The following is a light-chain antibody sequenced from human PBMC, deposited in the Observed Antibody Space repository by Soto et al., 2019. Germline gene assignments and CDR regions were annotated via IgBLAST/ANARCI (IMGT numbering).Light chain of an antibody. CDR3: QEFYIFPVT. Sequence: AIQLTQSPSSVSASVGDRITITCRASQDIHTFLAWYQQKPGKAPQLLIYKAATLQSGVPSRFSGSGSGTYFTLTISSLQPEDFATYSCQEFYIFPVTFGQGTRLEIK. CDR2: KAA. V-gene: IGKV1-13*02. CDR1: QDIHTF. J-gene: IGKJ5*01.